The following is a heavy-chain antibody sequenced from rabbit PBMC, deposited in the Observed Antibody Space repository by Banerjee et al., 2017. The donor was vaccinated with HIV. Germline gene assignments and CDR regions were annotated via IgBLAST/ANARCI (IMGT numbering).Heavy chain of an antibody. CDR1: GFSFRSHSW. V-gene: IGHV1S45*01. CDR3: ARSAYAGGAGDGLNL. Sequence: QEQLEESGGDLVKPEGSLTLTCTTSGFSFRSHSWICWVRPAPGKGLEWIACIYAGSSGSTYYASWAKGRFTISKTSSTTVTLQMTSLTAADTATYFCARSAYAGGAGDGLNLWGQGTLVTVS. CDR2: IYAGSSGST. D-gene: IGHD4-2*01. J-gene: IGHJ4*01.